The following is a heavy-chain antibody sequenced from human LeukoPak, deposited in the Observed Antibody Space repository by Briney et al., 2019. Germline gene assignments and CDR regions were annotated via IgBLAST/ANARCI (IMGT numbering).Heavy chain of an antibody. D-gene: IGHD2-2*01. V-gene: IGHV4-59*02. CDR1: GGSVSTSYY. Sequence: SETLSLTCAVSGGSVSTSYYWSWIRQPPGKGLEWIGYFYSGSTNYNPSLRSRVTISVDTSKNQFSLKLSSVTAADTAVYYCARGSLEYCSSTSCYWFDPWGQGTLVTVSS. J-gene: IGHJ5*02. CDR3: ARGSLEYCSSTSCYWFDP. CDR2: FYSGST.